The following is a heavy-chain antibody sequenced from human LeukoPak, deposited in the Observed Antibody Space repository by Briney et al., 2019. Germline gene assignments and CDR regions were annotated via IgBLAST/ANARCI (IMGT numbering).Heavy chain of an antibody. D-gene: IGHD1-26*01. CDR3: ARASYYYTDAFDI. CDR2: IYSGGST. Sequence: GGSLRLSCAASGFTVSSNYMSWVRQAPGKGLEWVSVIYSGGSTYYADSVKGRFTISRDNSKNTLYLQMNSLRAEDTAVYYCARASYYYTDAFDIWGQGTMVTVSS. V-gene: IGHV3-53*01. J-gene: IGHJ3*02. CDR1: GFTVSSNY.